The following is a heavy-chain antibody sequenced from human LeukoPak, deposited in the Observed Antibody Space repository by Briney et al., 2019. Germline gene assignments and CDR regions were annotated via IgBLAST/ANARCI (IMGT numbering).Heavy chain of an antibody. V-gene: IGHV1-2*02. D-gene: IGHD6-13*01. Sequence: GASVKVSCKASGYTFTSYAMNWVRQAPGQGLGWMGWINPNSGGTNYAQKFQGRVTMTRDTSISTAYMELSRLRSDDTAVYYCARGYSSSWSTRDFDPWGQGTLVTVSS. CDR3: ARGYSSSWSTRDFDP. CDR2: INPNSGGT. J-gene: IGHJ5*02. CDR1: GYTFTSYA.